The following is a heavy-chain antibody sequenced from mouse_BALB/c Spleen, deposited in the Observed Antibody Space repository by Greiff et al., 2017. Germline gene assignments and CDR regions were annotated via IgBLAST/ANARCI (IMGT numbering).Heavy chain of an antibody. Sequence: DVKLQESGPGLVKPSQSLSLTCTVTGYSITSDYAWNWIRQFPGNKLEWMGYISYSGSTSYNPSLKSRISITRDTSKNQFFLQLNSVTTEDTATYYCARWTSYAMDYWGQGTSVTVSS. CDR1: GYSITSDYA. V-gene: IGHV3-2*02. J-gene: IGHJ4*01. CDR2: ISYSGST. CDR3: ARWTSYAMDY.